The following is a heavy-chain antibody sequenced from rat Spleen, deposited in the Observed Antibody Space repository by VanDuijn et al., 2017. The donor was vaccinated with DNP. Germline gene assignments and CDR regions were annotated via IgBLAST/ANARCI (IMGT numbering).Heavy chain of an antibody. CDR2: ISATGGST. V-gene: IGHV5S13*01. Sequence: EVRLVESGGGLVQPGRSLKLSCAASGFTFSNYGMAWVRQAPKKGLEWVASISATGGSTSYRDSVKGRFTISRDNARSTLYLQVHSLKSDDTATYYCTRATSFDYWGQGVMVTVSS. J-gene: IGHJ2*01. CDR1: GFTFSNYG. CDR3: TRATSFDY. D-gene: IGHD1-7*01.